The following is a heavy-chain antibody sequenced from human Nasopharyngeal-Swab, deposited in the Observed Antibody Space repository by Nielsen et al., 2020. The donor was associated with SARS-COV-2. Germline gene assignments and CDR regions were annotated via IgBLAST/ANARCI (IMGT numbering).Heavy chain of an antibody. D-gene: IGHD3-16*02. CDR2: IYYSGST. Sequence: PGKGLEWIGYIYYSGSTYYNPSLKSRVTISVDTSKNQFSLKLSSVTAADTAVYYCASLTFGGVIVIPSYYFDYWGQGTLVTVSS. V-gene: IGHV4-59*05. J-gene: IGHJ4*02. CDR3: ASLTFGGVIVIPSYYFDY.